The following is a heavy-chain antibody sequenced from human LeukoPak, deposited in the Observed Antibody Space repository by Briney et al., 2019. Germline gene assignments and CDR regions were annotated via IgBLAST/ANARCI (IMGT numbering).Heavy chain of an antibody. V-gene: IGHV4-59*01. D-gene: IGHD3-22*01. CDR1: GGSISSYY. J-gene: IGHJ6*02. Sequence: SETLSLTCTVSGGSISSYYWSWIRQPPGKGLEWIGYIYYSGSTNYNPSLKSRVTISVDTSKIQFSLKLSSVTAADTAVYYCASFGLEAPDSSGSYYGMDVWGQGTTVTVSS. CDR2: IYYSGST. CDR3: ASFGLEAPDSSGSYYGMDV.